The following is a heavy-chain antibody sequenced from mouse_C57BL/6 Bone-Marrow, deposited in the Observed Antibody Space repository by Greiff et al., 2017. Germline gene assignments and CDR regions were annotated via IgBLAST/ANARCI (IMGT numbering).Heavy chain of an antibody. V-gene: IGHV1-20*01. CDR1: GYSFTGYF. CDR3: ARNYDYDY. D-gene: IGHD2-4*01. Sequence: EVKLMESGPELVKPGDSVKISCKASGYSFTGYFMNWVMQSHGKSLEWIGRINPYNGDTFYNQKFKGKATLTVDKSSSTAHMELRSLTSEDSAVYYCARNYDYDYWGQGTTLTVSS. J-gene: IGHJ2*01. CDR2: INPYNGDT.